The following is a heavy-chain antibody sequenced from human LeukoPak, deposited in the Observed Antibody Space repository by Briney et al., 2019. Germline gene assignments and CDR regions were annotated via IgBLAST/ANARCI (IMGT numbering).Heavy chain of an antibody. CDR1: GFTFSNYG. V-gene: IGHV3-23*01. CDR2: ISGSGDGT. J-gene: IGHJ4*02. CDR3: ARDARGIQYYFDY. D-gene: IGHD5-18*01. Sequence: GGSLRLSCAASGFTFSNYGMSWVRQAPGKGLEWVSGISGSGDGTYYADSVKGHFTISRDNSKSTLYLQMNSLRAEDTAVYYCARDARGIQYYFDYWGQGTLVTVSS.